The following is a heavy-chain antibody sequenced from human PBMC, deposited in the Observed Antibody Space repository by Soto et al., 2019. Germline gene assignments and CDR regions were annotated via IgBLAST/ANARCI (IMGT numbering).Heavy chain of an antibody. CDR1: GFTFSSYS. CDR2: ISSSSSTI. Sequence: GGSLRLSCAASGFTFSSYSMNWVRQAPGKGLEWVSYISSSSSTIYYADSVKGRFTISRDNAKNSLYLQMNSLRAEDTAVYYCAREKYQLHRPDLRNWFDPWGQGTLVTVSS. V-gene: IGHV3-48*01. CDR3: AREKYQLHRPDLRNWFDP. J-gene: IGHJ5*02. D-gene: IGHD2-2*01.